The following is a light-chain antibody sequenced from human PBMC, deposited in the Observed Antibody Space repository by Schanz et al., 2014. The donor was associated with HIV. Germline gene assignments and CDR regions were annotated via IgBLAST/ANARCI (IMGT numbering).Light chain of an antibody. CDR3: QQYGASPWT. CDR1: QGVSSSY. J-gene: IGKJ1*01. V-gene: IGKV3-20*01. CDR2: GAS. Sequence: EIVLTQSPATLSLSPGERATLSCRASQGVSSSYLAWYQQRLGQAPRLVIYGASIRATGIPDRFSGSGSGTDFTLTINRLEPADSAVYYCQQYGASPWTFGQGTKVEI.